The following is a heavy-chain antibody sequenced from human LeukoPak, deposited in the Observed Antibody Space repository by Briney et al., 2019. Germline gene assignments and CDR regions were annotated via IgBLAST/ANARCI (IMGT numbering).Heavy chain of an antibody. D-gene: IGHD6-19*01. V-gene: IGHV3-30*18. Sequence: GGSLRLSCAASGFTFSSYGMHWVRQAPGKGLEWVAVISYDGSNKFYADSVKGRFTISRDNSKNTLYLQMNSLRAEDTAVYYCAKDWDGGWYKAFDIWGQGTMVTVSS. J-gene: IGHJ3*02. CDR3: AKDWDGGWYKAFDI. CDR1: GFTFSSYG. CDR2: ISYDGSNK.